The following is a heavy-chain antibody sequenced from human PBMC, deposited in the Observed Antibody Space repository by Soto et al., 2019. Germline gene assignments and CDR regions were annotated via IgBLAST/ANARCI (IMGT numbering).Heavy chain of an antibody. CDR1: GFTFDDYA. J-gene: IGHJ3*02. CDR3: AKGRLGYCSGGSCYPYDAFDI. D-gene: IGHD2-15*01. Sequence: EVQLVESGGGLVQPGRSLRLSCAASGFTFDDYAMHWVRQAPGKGLEWVSGISWNSGSIGYADSVKGRFNISRDNAKNSMYLQMNSLRAEDTALYYCAKGRLGYCSGGSCYPYDAFDIWGQGTMVTVSS. V-gene: IGHV3-9*01. CDR2: ISWNSGSI.